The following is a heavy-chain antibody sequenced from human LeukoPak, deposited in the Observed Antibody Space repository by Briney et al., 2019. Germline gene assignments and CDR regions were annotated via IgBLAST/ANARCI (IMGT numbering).Heavy chain of an antibody. CDR2: INHSGST. J-gene: IGHJ5*02. CDR1: GFTFSSYW. Sequence: GSLRLSCAASGFTFSSYWMSWVRQAPGKGLEWIGEINHSGSTNYNPSLKSRVTISVDTSKNQFSLKLSSVTAADTAVYYCARGVLLWFGVPMGFDPWGQGTLVTVSS. V-gene: IGHV4-34*01. CDR3: ARGVLLWFGVPMGFDP. D-gene: IGHD3-10*01.